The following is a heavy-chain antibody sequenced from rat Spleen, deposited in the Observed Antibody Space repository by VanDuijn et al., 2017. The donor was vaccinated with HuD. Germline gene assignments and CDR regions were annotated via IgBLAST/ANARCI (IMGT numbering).Heavy chain of an antibody. D-gene: IGHD2-2*01. V-gene: IGHV5-31*01. CDR3: TGGGIPWYLDF. CDR2: ITNTGDST. CDR1: GFTFNNYW. J-gene: IGHJ1*01. Sequence: EVQLVESGGGLVQPGRSLKLSCVASGFTFNNYWMTWIRQAPGKGLEWVASITNTGDSTYYPDSVKGRFTISRENAKNTLYLQMNSLRSEDSATYYCTGGGIPWYLDFWGPGTMVTVSS.